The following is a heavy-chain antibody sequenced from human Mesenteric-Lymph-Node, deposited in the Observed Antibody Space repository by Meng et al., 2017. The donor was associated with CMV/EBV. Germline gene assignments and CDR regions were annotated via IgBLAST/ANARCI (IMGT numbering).Heavy chain of an antibody. J-gene: IGHJ4*01. CDR2: INPANDYT. Sequence: SCKTSGYIFTTYTLPWVRQAPGRGLGFLGWINPANDYTKYSQEIQGRVTISRDTSATTAYLELSSLTSEDTAVYYCARGGATGTMDYWGHGTLVTVSS. CDR3: ARGGATGTMDY. CDR1: GYIFTTYT. D-gene: IGHD1-1*01. V-gene: IGHV1-3*01.